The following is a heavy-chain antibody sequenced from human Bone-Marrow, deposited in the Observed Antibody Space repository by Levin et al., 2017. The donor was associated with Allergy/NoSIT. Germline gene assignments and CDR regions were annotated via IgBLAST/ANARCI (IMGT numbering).Heavy chain of an antibody. CDR2: INSDGSST. Sequence: GESLKISCAASGFTFSSYWMHWVRQAPGKGLVWVSRINSDGSSTSYADSVKGRFTISRDNAKNTLYLQMNSLRAEDTAVYYCARDEAYCSGGSCYSPIFDYWGQGTLVTVSS. CDR3: ARDEAYCSGGSCYSPIFDY. D-gene: IGHD2-15*01. V-gene: IGHV3-74*01. J-gene: IGHJ4*02. CDR1: GFTFSSYW.